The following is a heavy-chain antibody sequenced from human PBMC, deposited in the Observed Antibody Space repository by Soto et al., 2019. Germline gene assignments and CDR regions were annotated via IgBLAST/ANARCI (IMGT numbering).Heavy chain of an antibody. CDR1: GGSISSYY. J-gene: IGHJ5*02. D-gene: IGHD2-21*01. Sequence: SETLSLTCTVSGGSISSYYWSWIRQPPGKGLEWIGYIYYSGSTNYNPSLKSRVTISVDTSKNQFSLKLSSVTAADTAVYYCARDPNRSSYYSFNWFDPWGQGTLVTVSS. CDR2: IYYSGST. CDR3: ARDPNRSSYYSFNWFDP. V-gene: IGHV4-59*01.